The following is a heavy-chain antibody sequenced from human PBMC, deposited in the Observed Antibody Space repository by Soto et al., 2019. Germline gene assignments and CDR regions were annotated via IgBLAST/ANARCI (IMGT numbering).Heavy chain of an antibody. CDR1: GYTFTSNG. CDR3: ARDLGTMVRGVLYYYGMDV. J-gene: IGHJ6*02. Sequence: ASVKVSCKASGYTFTSNGISWVRQAPGQGLEWMGWISAYNGNTNYAQKLQGRVTMTTDTSTSTAYMELRSLRSDDTAVYYCARDLGTMVRGVLYYYGMDVWGQGTTVTVSS. V-gene: IGHV1-18*04. D-gene: IGHD3-10*01. CDR2: ISAYNGNT.